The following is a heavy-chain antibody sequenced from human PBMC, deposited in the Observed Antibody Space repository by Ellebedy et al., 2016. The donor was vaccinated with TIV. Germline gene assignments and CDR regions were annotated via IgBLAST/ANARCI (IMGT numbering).Heavy chain of an antibody. D-gene: IGHD3-16*02. CDR1: GFTFSSYG. CDR2: ISSRSTTI. CDR3: ARGQDYMWGSYRPSFDY. V-gene: IGHV3-48*04. Sequence: PGGSLRLSCAASGFTFSSYGMHWVRQAPGKGLEWVSYISSRSTTIYYADSVKGRFTISRDNAQNSLFLQMSSLRAEDTAVYYCARGQDYMWGSYRPSFDYWGQGTLVTVSS. J-gene: IGHJ4*02.